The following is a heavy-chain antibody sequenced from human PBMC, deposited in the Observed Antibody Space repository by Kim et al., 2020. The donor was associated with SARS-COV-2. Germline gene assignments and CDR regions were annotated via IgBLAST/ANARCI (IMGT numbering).Heavy chain of an antibody. CDR1: GFTLNTYW. Sequence: GGSLRLSCVASGFTLNTYWINWVRQAPGKGLVWVSPINTGGSSTHYADSVKGRFTMSRDNAENTVILQMHSLRAEDTAVYYCARGMFASGFDVWGQGTTGPISS. D-gene: IGHD3-10*02. CDR3: ARGMFASGFDV. J-gene: IGHJ6*02. V-gene: IGHV3-74*01. CDR2: INTGGSST.